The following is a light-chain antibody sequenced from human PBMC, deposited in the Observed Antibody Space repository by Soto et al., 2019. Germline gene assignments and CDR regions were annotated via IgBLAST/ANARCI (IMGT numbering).Light chain of an antibody. CDR2: GAS. Sequence: EIVLTQSPGTLSLSPGERATLSCRASQSVNNNYLAWFQQKPGQAPRLLVYGASSRATGIPDRFSGSGSGTVFTLTISILEHEDFAVYYCQQYAISPRTFGQGTNLEIK. J-gene: IGKJ2*01. V-gene: IGKV3-20*01. CDR1: QSVNNNY. CDR3: QQYAISPRT.